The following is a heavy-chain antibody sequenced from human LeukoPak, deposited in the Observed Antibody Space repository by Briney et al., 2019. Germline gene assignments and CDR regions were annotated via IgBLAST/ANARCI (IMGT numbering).Heavy chain of an antibody. CDR1: GFTFDDCA. CDR3: AKDMRLRYFDWYPIDY. J-gene: IGHJ4*02. CDR2: ISWNSGSI. D-gene: IGHD3-9*01. V-gene: IGHV3-9*01. Sequence: GGSLRLSCAASGFTFDDCAMHWVRQAPGKGLEWVSGISWNSGSIGYADSVKGRFTISRDNAKNSLYLQMNSLRAEDTALYYCAKDMRLRYFDWYPIDYWGQGTLVTVSS.